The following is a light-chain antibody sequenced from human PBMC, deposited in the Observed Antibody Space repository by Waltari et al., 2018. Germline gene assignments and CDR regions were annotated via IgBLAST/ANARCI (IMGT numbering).Light chain of an antibody. CDR2: DAS. Sequence: DIVLTQSPATLSLSPGDRATLSCRASQHVNNPLAWYQHKPGQAPSLLIHDASRRAVGIPARYSGSGSGTVCSLTISSFEPEDFEVYYSQQRKYWPRTTFGQGTRLDIK. CDR3: QQRKYWPRTT. J-gene: IGKJ5*01. CDR1: QHVNNP. V-gene: IGKV3-11*01.